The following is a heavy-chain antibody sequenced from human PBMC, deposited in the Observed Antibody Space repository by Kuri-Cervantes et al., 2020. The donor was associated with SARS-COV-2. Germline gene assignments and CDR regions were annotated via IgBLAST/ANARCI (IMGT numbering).Heavy chain of an antibody. Sequence: GGSLRLSCAASGFTFSSYSMNWVRQAPGKGLEWVSSISSSSSYIYYADSAKGRFTISRDNSKNTLYLQMNSLRAEDTAVYYCARDIKYQLLYPGWGMDVWGQGTTVTVSS. V-gene: IGHV3-21*04. J-gene: IGHJ6*02. CDR3: ARDIKYQLLYPGWGMDV. CDR2: ISSSSSYI. CDR1: GFTFSSYS. D-gene: IGHD2-2*02.